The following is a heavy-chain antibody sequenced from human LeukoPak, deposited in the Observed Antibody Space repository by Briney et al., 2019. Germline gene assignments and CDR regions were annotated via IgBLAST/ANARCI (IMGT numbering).Heavy chain of an antibody. Sequence: PGGSLRLSCAASGFTFSDYYMTWIRQAPGKGLEWVSHIAHGGNGMWYADAVKGRFTISRDNAKNLLFLQMDSLRAEDTAVYYCARGHYEMGVWGQGTTVIVSS. CDR1: GFTFSDYY. CDR2: IAHGGNGM. CDR3: ARGHYEMGV. V-gene: IGHV3-11*01. J-gene: IGHJ6*02.